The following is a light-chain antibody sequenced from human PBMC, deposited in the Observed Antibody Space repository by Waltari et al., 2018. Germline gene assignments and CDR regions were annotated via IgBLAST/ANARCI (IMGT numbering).Light chain of an antibody. Sequence: AIQMTQSPSSLSASVRDRITITCRASQAIRNDLSWFQQRPGKAPKLLISGASNLHSGVPSRFRGSGTGTDFTLTISSLQPEDFATYYCLQDYIYPFSFGQGTQV. J-gene: IGKJ2*01. CDR2: GAS. V-gene: IGKV1-6*01. CDR3: LQDYIYPFS. CDR1: QAIRND.